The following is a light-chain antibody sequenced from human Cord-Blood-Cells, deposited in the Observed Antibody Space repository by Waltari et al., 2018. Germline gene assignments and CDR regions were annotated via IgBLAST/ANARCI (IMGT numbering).Light chain of an antibody. CDR2: DGS. Sequence: QSALTQPASVSWSPGQSSTISCPGTSSDAGGLNSVSWYQQHPGKATKLKIYDGSNRSYGVANRFARSKSRNTASLAISGLQAEDEADDFCSSYTSISTVVFGGWTILIIL. J-gene: IGLJ2*01. V-gene: IGLV2-14*01. CDR1: SSDAGGLNS. CDR3: SSYTSISTVV.